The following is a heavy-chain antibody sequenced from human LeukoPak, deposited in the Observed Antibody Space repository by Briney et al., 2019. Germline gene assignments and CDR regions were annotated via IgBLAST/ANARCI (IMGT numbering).Heavy chain of an antibody. CDR1: GFTFSSYA. CDR3: ARSLPYGTTWYGRSDF. J-gene: IGHJ4*02. Sequence: GGSLRLSCAASGFTFSSYAMHWVRQAPGKGLEWVAVISYDGSNKYYADSVKGRFTISRDNSKNTLYLQMNSLRAEDTAIYYCARSLPYGTTWYGRSDFWGQGTLVTVSS. D-gene: IGHD6-13*01. V-gene: IGHV3-30-3*01. CDR2: ISYDGSNK.